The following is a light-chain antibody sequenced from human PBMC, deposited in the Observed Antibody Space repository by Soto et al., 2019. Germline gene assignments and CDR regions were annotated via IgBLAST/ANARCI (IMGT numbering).Light chain of an antibody. CDR1: SSDVGAYNY. J-gene: IGLJ1*01. CDR2: EVT. CDR3: CSYADNTDYF. Sequence: QSVLTQPPSASGSLGQSVTISCTGTSSDVGAYNYVSWYQQHPGKAPKLMIYEVTRRPSGVPDRFSGSKSGNTASLNVSGLQAEDEADYYCCSYADNTDYFFGTGTKVTVL. V-gene: IGLV2-8*01.